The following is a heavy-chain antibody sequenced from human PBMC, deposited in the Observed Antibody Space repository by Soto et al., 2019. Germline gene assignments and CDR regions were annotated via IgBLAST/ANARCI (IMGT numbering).Heavy chain of an antibody. J-gene: IGHJ6*02. V-gene: IGHV1-58*01. Sequence: ASVKVSCKASGFTFTRSAVQWVRQARGQRLEWIGWIVVGSGDTNSAQKFQERVTITRDMSTSIAYIELSSLRSEDTAVYYCAATIIAAVGTGHYYGMDVWGQGTTVTV. CDR1: GFTFTRSA. D-gene: IGHD6-13*01. CDR2: IVVGSGDT. CDR3: AATIIAAVGTGHYYGMDV.